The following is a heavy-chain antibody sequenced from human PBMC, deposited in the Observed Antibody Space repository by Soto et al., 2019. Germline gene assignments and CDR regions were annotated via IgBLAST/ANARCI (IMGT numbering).Heavy chain of an antibody. CDR3: ARYLRSSRAAAGPGPYYYYYGKDV. Sequence: PSETLSLTCAVSGGSISSSNWWSWVRQPPGKGLEWIGEIYHSGSTNYNPSLKSRVTISVDKSKNQFSLKLSSVTAADTAVYYCARYLRSSRAAAGPGPYYYYYGKDVWGQGTTVIVSS. CDR2: IYHSGST. CDR1: GGSISSSNW. V-gene: IGHV4-4*02. D-gene: IGHD6-13*01. J-gene: IGHJ6*02.